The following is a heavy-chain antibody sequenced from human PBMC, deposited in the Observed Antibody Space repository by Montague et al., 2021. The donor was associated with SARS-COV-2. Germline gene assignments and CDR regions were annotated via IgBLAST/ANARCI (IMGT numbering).Heavy chain of an antibody. J-gene: IGHJ6*02. V-gene: IGHV6-1*01. Sequence: CAISGDSVSSNSATWNWVRQSPSRGLEWLGRTYYRSKWYNDYAVPVRGRVTINPDTSKNQFSLQLNSVTPEDTAIYYCTSGREGNYNVMDVWGRGTTVTVSS. CDR1: GDSVSSNSAT. CDR3: TSGREGNYNVMDV. CDR2: TYYRSKWYN. D-gene: IGHD1-1*01.